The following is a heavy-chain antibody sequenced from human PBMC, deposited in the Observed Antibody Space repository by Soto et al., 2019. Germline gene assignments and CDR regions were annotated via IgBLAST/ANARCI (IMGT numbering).Heavy chain of an antibody. CDR2: IRSKAYGGTT. Sequence: GSLRLSCTASGFTFGDYAMSWVRQAPGKGLEWVGFIRSKAYGGTTEYAASVKGRFTISRDDSKSIAYLQMNSLKTEDTAVYYGTRGGYSYYYGMDVWGQGTTVTVSS. V-gene: IGHV3-49*04. CDR3: TRGGYSYYYGMDV. CDR1: GFTFGDYA. D-gene: IGHD5-18*01. J-gene: IGHJ6*02.